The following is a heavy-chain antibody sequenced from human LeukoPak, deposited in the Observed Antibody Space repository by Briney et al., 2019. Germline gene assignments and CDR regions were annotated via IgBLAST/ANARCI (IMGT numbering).Heavy chain of an antibody. V-gene: IGHV4-31*03. CDR2: IYYSGST. J-gene: IGHJ3*02. CDR1: GGSISSGGYY. CDR3: AREEYPNAFDI. D-gene: IGHD2/OR15-2a*01. Sequence: SETLSLTCTVSGGSISSGGYYWSWIRQHPGKGLEWIGYIYYSGSTYYNPSLKSRVTISVDTSKNQFSLKLSSVTAADTAVYYCAREEYPNAFDIWGQGTMVTVSS.